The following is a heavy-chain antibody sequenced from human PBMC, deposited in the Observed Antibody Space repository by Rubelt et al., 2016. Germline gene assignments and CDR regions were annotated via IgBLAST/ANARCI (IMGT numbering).Heavy chain of an antibody. Sequence: QVQLVQSGAEVKKPGASVRVSCKASGYTFTSHGMTSVRQAPGQGLEWMGWISAYSGNTHYARKFQGRVTMTSNTSTSTAYMELRSLRSDDTAVYYCARGRLATTSIFWGQGTPVTVSS. CDR2: ISAYSGNT. CDR3: ARGRLATTSIF. V-gene: IGHV1-18*01. CDR1: GYTFTSHG. D-gene: IGHD1-26*01. J-gene: IGHJ4*02.